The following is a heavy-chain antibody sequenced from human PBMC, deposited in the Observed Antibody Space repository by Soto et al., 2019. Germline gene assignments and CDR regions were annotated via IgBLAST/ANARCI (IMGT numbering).Heavy chain of an antibody. V-gene: IGHV5-51*01. Sequence: GESLRISCKGSGYRFTSYWIGWVRKMPGRGLEWMGIIYPGDSDTRYSPSFQGQVTISADKSISTAYLQWSSLKASDTAMYYCARRLATYCSGGSCYEPYGMDVWGQGTTVTVSS. D-gene: IGHD2-15*01. J-gene: IGHJ6*02. CDR3: ARRLATYCSGGSCYEPYGMDV. CDR2: IYPGDSDT. CDR1: GYRFTSYW.